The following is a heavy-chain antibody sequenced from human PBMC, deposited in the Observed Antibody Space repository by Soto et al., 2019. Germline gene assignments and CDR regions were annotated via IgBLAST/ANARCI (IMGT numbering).Heavy chain of an antibody. Sequence: GGSLRLSCAASGFTFSSYAMSWVRQAPGKGLEWVSAISGSGGSTYYADSVKGRFTISRDNSKNTLYLKMNSLRAEDTAVYYCAKEDIVVVPAAMIRENYFDYWGQGTLVTVSS. V-gene: IGHV3-23*01. D-gene: IGHD2-2*01. CDR2: ISGSGGST. CDR3: AKEDIVVVPAAMIRENYFDY. CDR1: GFTFSSYA. J-gene: IGHJ4*02.